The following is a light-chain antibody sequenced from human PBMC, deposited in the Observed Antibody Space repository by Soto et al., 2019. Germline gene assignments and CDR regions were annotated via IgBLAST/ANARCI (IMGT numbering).Light chain of an antibody. CDR3: QPLNSYPIT. V-gene: IGKV1-9*01. CDR2: AAS. J-gene: IGKJ5*01. Sequence: DIQLTQSPSFLSASVGDRVTITCRASQGLSSDLAWYQQKPGKAPKLLIYAASTLQSGFPSRFSGSGSGTEFTLTISSLQPEDCATCYCQPLNSYPITFVHGTRLEIK. CDR1: QGLSSD.